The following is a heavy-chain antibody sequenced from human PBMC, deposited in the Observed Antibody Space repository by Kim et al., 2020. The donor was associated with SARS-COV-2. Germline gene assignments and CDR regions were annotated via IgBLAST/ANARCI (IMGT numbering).Heavy chain of an antibody. J-gene: IGHJ4*02. CDR2: ISYDGSNK. V-gene: IGHV3-30-3*01. CDR3: ASSTGVLIVVVTPFDY. D-gene: IGHD3-22*01. CDR1: GFTFSSYA. Sequence: GGSLRLSCAASGFTFSSYAMHWVRQAPGKGLEWVAVISYDGSNKYYADSVKGRFTISRDNSKNTLYLQMNSLRAEDTAVYYCASSTGVLIVVVTPFDYWGQGTLVTVSS.